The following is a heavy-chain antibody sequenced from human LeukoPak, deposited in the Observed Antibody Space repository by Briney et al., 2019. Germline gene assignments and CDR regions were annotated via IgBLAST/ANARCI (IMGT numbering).Heavy chain of an antibody. CDR3: ARYIAVAGNGLDY. V-gene: IGHV1-3*01. Sequence: GASVKVSCKASGYTFTSYAMHWVRQAPGQRLEWMGWINAGNGNTKYSQKFQGRVTITGDTSASTAYMELSSLRSEDTAVYYCARYIAVAGNGLDYWGQGTLVTVSS. CDR2: INAGNGNT. D-gene: IGHD6-19*01. J-gene: IGHJ4*02. CDR1: GYTFTSYA.